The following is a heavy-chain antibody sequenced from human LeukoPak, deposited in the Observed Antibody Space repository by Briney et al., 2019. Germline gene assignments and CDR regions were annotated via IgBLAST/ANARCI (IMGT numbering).Heavy chain of an antibody. J-gene: IGHJ5*02. D-gene: IGHD3-16*01. CDR1: GGTFSSYA. Sequence: SVKVSCKASGGTFSSYAISWVRQAPGQGLEWMGRIIPILGIANYAQKFQGRVTITADKSTSTAYMELSSLRSEDTAVYYCASFGRWGDWFDPWGQGTLVTVSS. V-gene: IGHV1-69*04. CDR3: ASFGRWGDWFDP. CDR2: IIPILGIA.